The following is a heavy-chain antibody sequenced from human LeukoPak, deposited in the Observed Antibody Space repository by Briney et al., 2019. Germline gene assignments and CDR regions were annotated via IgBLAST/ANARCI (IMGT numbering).Heavy chain of an antibody. D-gene: IGHD5-18*01. J-gene: IGHJ5*02. CDR3: ARSVDTAMVNWFDP. Sequence: PSETLSLTCTVSGGYINTYYWSWIRQTPGKGLEWIGYVYHSGSTNYNPSLKSRVTISIDTSKNQFSLKLSSVTAADTAVYYCARSVDTAMVNWFDPWGQGTLVTVSS. CDR1: GGYINTYY. CDR2: VYHSGST. V-gene: IGHV4-59*12.